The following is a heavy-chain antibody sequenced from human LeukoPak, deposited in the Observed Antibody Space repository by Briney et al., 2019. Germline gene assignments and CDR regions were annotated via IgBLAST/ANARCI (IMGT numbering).Heavy chain of an antibody. CDR3: ARAMRYDYVWGSYRYWWFDP. CDR1: GGTFSSYA. V-gene: IGHV1-69*13. Sequence: SVKVSRKASGGTFSSYAISWVRQAPGQGLEWMGGIIPIFGTANYAQKFQGRVTITADESTSTAYMELSSLRSEDTAVYYCARAMRYDYVWGSYRYWWFDPWGQGTLVTVSS. CDR2: IIPIFGTA. D-gene: IGHD3-16*02. J-gene: IGHJ5*02.